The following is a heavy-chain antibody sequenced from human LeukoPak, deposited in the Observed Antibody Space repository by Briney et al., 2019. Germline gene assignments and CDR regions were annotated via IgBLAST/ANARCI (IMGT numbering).Heavy chain of an antibody. CDR3: ATGREPRDFWSGYRLDY. CDR1: GYTFTSYG. D-gene: IGHD3-3*01. J-gene: IGHJ4*02. Sequence: ASVKVSCKASGYTFTSYGISWVRQAPGQGLEWMGWISAYNGNTNYAQKLQGRVTMTTDTSTSTAYMELRSLRSEDTAVYYCATGREPRDFWSGYRLDYWGQGTLVTVSS. CDR2: ISAYNGNT. V-gene: IGHV1-18*01.